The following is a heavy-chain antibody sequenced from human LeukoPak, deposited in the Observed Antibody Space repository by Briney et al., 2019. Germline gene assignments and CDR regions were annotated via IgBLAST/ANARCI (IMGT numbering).Heavy chain of an antibody. J-gene: IGHJ4*02. V-gene: IGHV1-69*05. D-gene: IGHD4-17*01. CDR2: IIPIFGTA. CDR3: ARRRTYGDYVTHFDY. CDR1: GGTFSSYA. Sequence: GASVKVSCKASGGTFSSYAISWVRQAPGQGLEWRGGIIPIFGTANYAQKFQGRVTITTDESTSTAYMEMSSLRSEDTGVYYCARRRTYGDYVTHFDYWGQGTLVTVSS.